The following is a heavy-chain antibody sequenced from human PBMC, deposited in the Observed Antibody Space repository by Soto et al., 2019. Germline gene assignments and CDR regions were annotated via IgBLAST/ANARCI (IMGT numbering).Heavy chain of an antibody. D-gene: IGHD2-2*01. Sequence: EVQLLESGGGLVEPGGSLRLSCAASGFSFSKYVMTWVRQAPGKGLEWVSAISGSGGSIYYADSVKGRFTISRDNSKNTRYLEMNSLRAEDTAVDYCAKEDQWYLYVEYYGMDVWGQGTTVTVSS. CDR1: GFSFSKYV. V-gene: IGHV3-23*01. J-gene: IGHJ6*02. CDR3: AKEDQWYLYVEYYGMDV. CDR2: ISGSGGSI.